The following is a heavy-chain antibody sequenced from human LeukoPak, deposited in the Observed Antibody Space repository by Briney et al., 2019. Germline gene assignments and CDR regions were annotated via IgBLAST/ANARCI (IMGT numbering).Heavy chain of an antibody. CDR2: ISSSSSYI. CDR3: ARDPRIAVAGNPWFDP. J-gene: IGHJ5*02. V-gene: IGHV3-21*01. Sequence: GGSLRLSCAASGFTFSGYSMNWVRQAPGKGLEWVSSISSSSSYIYYADSVKGRFTISRDNAKNSLYLQMDSLRAEDTAVYYCARDPRIAVAGNPWFDPWGQGTLVTVSS. CDR1: GFTFSGYS. D-gene: IGHD6-19*01.